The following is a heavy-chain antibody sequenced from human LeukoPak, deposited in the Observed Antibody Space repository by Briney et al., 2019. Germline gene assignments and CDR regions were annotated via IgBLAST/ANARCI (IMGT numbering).Heavy chain of an antibody. CDR3: ARALSSGWTPYFDY. CDR1: GGSISSSSYY. D-gene: IGHD6-19*01. Sequence: PSETLSLTCTVSGGSISSSSYYWGWIRQPPGKGLEWIGSTYYSGSTYYNPSLKSRVTISVDTSKNQFSLKLSSVTAADTAVYYCARALSSGWTPYFDYWGQGTLVTVSS. J-gene: IGHJ4*02. V-gene: IGHV4-39*01. CDR2: TYYSGST.